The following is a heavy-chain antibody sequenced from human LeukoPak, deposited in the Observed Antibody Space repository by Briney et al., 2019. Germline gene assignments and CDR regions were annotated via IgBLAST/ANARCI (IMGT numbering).Heavy chain of an antibody. CDR2: ISSSSSYI. CDR3: ARGLYCSGGSCYPDPFDY. Sequence: GRSLRLSCAASGFTFSSYSMNRVRQAPGKGLEWVSSISSSSSYIYYADSVKGRFTISRDNAKNSLYLQMNSLRAEDTAVYYCARGLYCSGGSCYPDPFDYWGQGTLVTVSS. D-gene: IGHD2-15*01. V-gene: IGHV3-21*01. CDR1: GFTFSSYS. J-gene: IGHJ4*02.